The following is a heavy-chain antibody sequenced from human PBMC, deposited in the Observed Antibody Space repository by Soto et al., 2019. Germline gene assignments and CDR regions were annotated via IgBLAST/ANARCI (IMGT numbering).Heavy chain of an antibody. D-gene: IGHD4-17*01. CDR3: ARDHYGDYTDY. CDR1: GFTFISYW. CDR2: INSDGSST. V-gene: IGHV3-74*01. J-gene: IGHJ4*02. Sequence: PGGSLILSCAASGFTFISYWMHWVRQAPGKGLVWVSRINSDGSSTSYADSVKGRFTISRDNAKNTLYLQMNSLRAEDTAVYYYARDHYGDYTDYWGQGTLVTVSS.